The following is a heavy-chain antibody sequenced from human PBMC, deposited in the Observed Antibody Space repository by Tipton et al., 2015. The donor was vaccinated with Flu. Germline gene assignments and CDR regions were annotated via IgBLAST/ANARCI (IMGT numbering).Heavy chain of an antibody. J-gene: IGHJ6*02. CDR1: GGSFSVHY. CDR2: INHSGST. CDR3: ARVYGSSYVFGRGRNYHGMDV. V-gene: IGHV4-34*01. D-gene: IGHD6-6*01. Sequence: LRLSCAVYGGSFSVHYWSWIRQPPGKGLEWIGEINHSGSTNYKPSLQSRVTISVDRSKNQFSLKVSSVTAADTAVYYCARVYGSSYVFGRGRNYHGMDVWGQGTTVTVSS.